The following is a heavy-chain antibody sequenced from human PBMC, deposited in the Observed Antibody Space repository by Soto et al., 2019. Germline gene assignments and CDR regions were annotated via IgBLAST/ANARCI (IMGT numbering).Heavy chain of an antibody. Sequence: PSETLSLTCSVSGDYIHVGAYYRTWIRQPPGNVLEWMGYIYYTGKPYYHPSLESRLTISVDRSKNQFSLRLTSVPGADTAVYFCRRDLTSNANCIDPRGQGTLVNVSS. CDR3: RRDLTSNANCIDP. V-gene: IGHV4-30-4*01. CDR1: GDYIHVGAYY. J-gene: IGHJ5*02. CDR2: IYYTGKP. D-gene: IGHD2-2*01.